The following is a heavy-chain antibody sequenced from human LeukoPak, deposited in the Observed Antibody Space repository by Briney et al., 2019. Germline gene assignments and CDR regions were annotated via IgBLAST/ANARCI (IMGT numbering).Heavy chain of an antibody. Sequence: GGSLRLSCAASGFPSSSYSMTWVRQAPGKGLEWVANIKPDGTTKFYVDSVKGRFTISRDNALNSLYLQMNSLRAEDTAIYYCARSIPYGTTWYGRSDYWAREPWSPSPQ. CDR2: IKPDGTTK. J-gene: IGHJ4*02. CDR3: ARSIPYGTTWYGRSDY. V-gene: IGHV3-7*03. D-gene: IGHD6-13*01. CDR1: GFPSSSYS.